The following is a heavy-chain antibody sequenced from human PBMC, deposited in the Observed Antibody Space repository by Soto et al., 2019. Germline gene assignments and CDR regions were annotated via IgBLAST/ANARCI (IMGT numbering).Heavy chain of an antibody. J-gene: IGHJ6*02. V-gene: IGHV3-66*01. CDR2: IYSGGAI. CDR1: GCTVSSHY. Sequence: EVQVVESGGGLVQPGGSLRLSCAASGCTVSSHYMSWVRQTPGKGLEWVSLIYSGGAIVYADSVMGRFTVSRDNSRNTLYLQMNSLRAEDTAVYFCARDFGSDATGYYGMDVWGQGTTVTVSS. CDR3: ARDFGSDATGYYGMDV. D-gene: IGHD3-10*01.